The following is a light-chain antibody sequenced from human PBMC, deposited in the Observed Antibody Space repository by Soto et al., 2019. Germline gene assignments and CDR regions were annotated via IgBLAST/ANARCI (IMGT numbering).Light chain of an antibody. V-gene: IGLV1-40*01. CDR1: SSNIGPGYD. CDR2: EVS. J-gene: IGLJ1*01. Sequence: QSVLTQPPSVSGAPGQRVTLSCTGSSSNIGPGYDVHWYQQPPGTAPKLMIYEVSKRPSGVPDRFSGSKSGNTASLTISGLQAADEADYYCSLYTSENAYVFGTGTKVTVL. CDR3: SLYTSENAYV.